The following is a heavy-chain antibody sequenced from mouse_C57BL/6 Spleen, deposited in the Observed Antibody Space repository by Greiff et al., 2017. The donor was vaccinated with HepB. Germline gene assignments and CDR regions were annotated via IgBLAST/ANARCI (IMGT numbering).Heavy chain of an antibody. J-gene: IGHJ3*01. V-gene: IGHV1-80*01. CDR1: GYAFSSYW. Sequence: QVQLKESGAELVKPGASVKISCKASGYAFSSYWMNWVKQRPGKGLEWIGQIYPGDGDTNYNGKFKGKATLTADKSSSTAYMQLSSLTSEDSAVYFCATAPITTVEGFAYWGQGTLVTVSA. CDR2: IYPGDGDT. D-gene: IGHD1-1*01. CDR3: ATAPITTVEGFAY.